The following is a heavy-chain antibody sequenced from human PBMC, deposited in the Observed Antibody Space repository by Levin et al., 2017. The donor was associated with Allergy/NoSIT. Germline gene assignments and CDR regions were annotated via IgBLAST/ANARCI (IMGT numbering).Heavy chain of an antibody. CDR2: IKQDGSEK. V-gene: IGHV3-7*01. D-gene: IGHD4-17*01. J-gene: IGHJ2*01. CDR3: AGQTTVTTGAWYFDL. CDR1: GFTFSSYW. Sequence: GESLKISCAASGFTFSSYWMSWVRQAPGKGLEWVANIKQDGSEKYYVDSVKGRFTISRDNAKNSLYLQMNSLRAEDTAVYYCAGQTTVTTGAWYFDLWGRGTLVTVSS.